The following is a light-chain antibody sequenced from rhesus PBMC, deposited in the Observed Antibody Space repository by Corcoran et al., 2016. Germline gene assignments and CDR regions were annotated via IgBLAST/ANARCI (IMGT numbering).Light chain of an antibody. CDR1: QSVSSY. CDR3: LQSSNWYS. CDR2: GAS. J-gene: IGKJ2*01. Sequence: QVILTQSPATLSLSPGERATLSCRASQSVSSYLAWSPQKPGQAPRHLIYGASSRATGIPARLSGSGSGTDFTLTISSLEPEDVGVYVWLQSSNWYSLGQGTKVEIK. V-gene: IGKV3S11*01.